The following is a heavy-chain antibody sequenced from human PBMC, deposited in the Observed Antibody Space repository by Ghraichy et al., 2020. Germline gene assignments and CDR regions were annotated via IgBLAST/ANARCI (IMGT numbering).Heavy chain of an antibody. J-gene: IGHJ4*02. Sequence: SVKVSCKASGGTFSSYAISWVRQAPGQGLEWMGGIIPIFGTANYAQKFQGRVTITADESTSTAYMELSSLRSEDTAVYYCARFRDCGGDCYSYFDYWGQGTLVTVSS. CDR1: GGTFSSYA. D-gene: IGHD2-21*02. CDR3: ARFRDCGGDCYSYFDY. CDR2: IIPIFGTA. V-gene: IGHV1-69*13.